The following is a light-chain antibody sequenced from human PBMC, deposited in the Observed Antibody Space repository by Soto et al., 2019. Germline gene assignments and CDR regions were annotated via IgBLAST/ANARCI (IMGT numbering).Light chain of an antibody. CDR3: SSYANSDTVI. CDR2: DVS. CDR1: SSDVGTYNF. V-gene: IGLV2-14*01. J-gene: IGLJ2*01. Sequence: QSVLTQPASVSGSPGQSITISCTGTSSDVGTYNFVSWYRQHPVKAPILIIFDVSSRPSGISNRVSGSKSGNTASLTISGVQAEDEADYYCSSYANSDTVIFGGGTKLTVL.